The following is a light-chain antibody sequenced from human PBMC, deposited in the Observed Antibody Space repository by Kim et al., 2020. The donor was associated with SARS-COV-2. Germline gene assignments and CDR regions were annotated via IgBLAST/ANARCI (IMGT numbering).Light chain of an antibody. CDR1: SSDVGGHNY. J-gene: IGLJ2*01. CDR2: EVS. Sequence: GKSVTISCTGTSSDVGGHNYVSWYQQHPGKAPNLLIYEVSGRPSGVPDRFSGSKSGNTASLTVSGLQSEDEADYYCSSYAGSNIVVFGGGTQLTVL. V-gene: IGLV2-8*01. CDR3: SSYAGSNIVV.